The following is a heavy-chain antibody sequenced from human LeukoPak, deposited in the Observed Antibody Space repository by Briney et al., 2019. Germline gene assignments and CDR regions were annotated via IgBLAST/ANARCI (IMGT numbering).Heavy chain of an antibody. Sequence: GASVTVSCKASGYTFTSYGISWVRNAPGQGLEWMGWISAYNGNTNCAQKLQGRVTMTTDTSTSTAYRELRSLRSDDTAVYYCARDGDPKYYYDSSGYYSYWGQGTLVTVSS. J-gene: IGHJ4*02. D-gene: IGHD3-22*01. V-gene: IGHV1-18*01. CDR2: ISAYNGNT. CDR3: ARDGDPKYYYDSSGYYSY. CDR1: GYTFTSYG.